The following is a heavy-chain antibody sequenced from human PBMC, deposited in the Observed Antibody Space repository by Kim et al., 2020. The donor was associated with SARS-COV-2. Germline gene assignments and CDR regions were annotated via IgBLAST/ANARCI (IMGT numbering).Heavy chain of an antibody. CDR2: IIPIFGTA. D-gene: IGHD2-15*01. CDR1: GGTFSSYA. V-gene: IGHV1-69*13. Sequence: SVKVSCKASGGTFSSYAISWVRQAPGQGLEWMGGIIPIFGTANYAQKFQGRVTITADESTSTAYMELSSLRSEDTAVYYCARKVVVVAATPEAGQNYYGMDVWGQGTTVTVSS. J-gene: IGHJ6*02. CDR3: ARKVVVVAATPEAGQNYYGMDV.